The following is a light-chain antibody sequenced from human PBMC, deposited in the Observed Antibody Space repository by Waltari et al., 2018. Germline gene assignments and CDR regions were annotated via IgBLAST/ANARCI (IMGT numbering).Light chain of an antibody. CDR1: QSVSSN. CDR3: QQYNNWPPLT. Sequence: EIVMTQSPALPSVSPGVIATLSCRASQSVSSNLAWYQQNPGQAPRLLIYGASTRSTGIPARFSGSGSGTEFTLTISSLQSEDFAVYYCQQYNNWPPLTFGGGTKVEIK. CDR2: GAS. V-gene: IGKV3D-15*01. J-gene: IGKJ4*01.